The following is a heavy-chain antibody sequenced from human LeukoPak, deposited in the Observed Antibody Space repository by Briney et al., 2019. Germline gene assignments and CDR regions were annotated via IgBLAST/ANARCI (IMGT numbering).Heavy chain of an antibody. V-gene: IGHV1-69*04. D-gene: IGHD3-22*01. CDR3: ARVAGSTYYYDSSGPWALDY. J-gene: IGHJ4*02. CDR2: IIPILGIA. Sequence: SVKVSFKASGGTFSSYAISWVRQAPGQGLEWMGRIIPILGIANYAQKFQGRVTITADKSTSTAYMELSSLRSEDTAVYYCARVAGSTYYYDSSGPWALDYWGQGTLVTVSS. CDR1: GGTFSSYA.